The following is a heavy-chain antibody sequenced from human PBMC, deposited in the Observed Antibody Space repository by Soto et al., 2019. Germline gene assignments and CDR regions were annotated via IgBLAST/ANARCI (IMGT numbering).Heavy chain of an antibody. Sequence: PGESLKISCKGSGYSFTSTWIGWVRQMPGKGLEWMGIIYPGDSDIRYGPSFQGQVTISVDKSITTAYLQWKSLKASDTAMYYCATYSNYGMDVWGQGTTVTVSS. CDR3: ATYSNYGMDV. J-gene: IGHJ6*02. CDR1: GYSFTSTW. D-gene: IGHD6-13*01. CDR2: IYPGDSDI. V-gene: IGHV5-51*01.